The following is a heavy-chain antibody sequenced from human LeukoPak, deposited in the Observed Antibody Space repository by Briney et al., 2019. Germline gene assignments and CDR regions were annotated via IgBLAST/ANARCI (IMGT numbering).Heavy chain of an antibody. J-gene: IGHJ4*02. CDR1: GFTFSSSA. Sequence: GGSLRLSCAASGFTFSSSAMSWVRQAPGKGLEWVSSITDSGDGTYYTDSVKGRFTISRDDSKNTLYLQMNSLRVEDTAVYYCAKDSPVATRWGQGTLVTVSS. CDR2: ITDSGDGT. CDR3: AKDSPVATR. D-gene: IGHD1-26*01. V-gene: IGHV3-23*01.